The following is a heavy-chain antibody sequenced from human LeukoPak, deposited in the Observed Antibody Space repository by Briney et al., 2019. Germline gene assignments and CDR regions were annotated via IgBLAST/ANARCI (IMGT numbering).Heavy chain of an antibody. D-gene: IGHD3-3*01. J-gene: IGHJ6*03. CDR1: GGSISSYY. V-gene: IGHV4-4*07. CDR2: IYTSGST. CDR3: ARESRFDFWSGYWYYYYYMDV. Sequence: SETLSLTCTVSGGSISSYYWSWIRQPAGQGLEWIGRIYTSGSTNYNPSLKSRVTMSVDTSKNQFSLKLSSVTAADTAVYYCARESRFDFWSGYWYYYYYMDVWGKGTTVTVSS.